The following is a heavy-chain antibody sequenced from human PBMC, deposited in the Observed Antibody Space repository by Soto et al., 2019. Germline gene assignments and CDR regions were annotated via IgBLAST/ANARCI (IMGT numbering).Heavy chain of an antibody. D-gene: IGHD3-9*01. J-gene: IGHJ4*02. CDR2: ISGYNRNT. V-gene: IGHV1-18*04. Sequence: ASVKVSCKASGYPFTNFGISWVRQAPGQGLEWLGWISGYNRNTNYAQNVQGRVTLTTDTSATTAYMELRSLRSDDTAVYFCARSYDVILSAYFGHDYWSQGTQVTVSS. CDR1: GYPFTNFG. CDR3: ARSYDVILSAYFGHDY.